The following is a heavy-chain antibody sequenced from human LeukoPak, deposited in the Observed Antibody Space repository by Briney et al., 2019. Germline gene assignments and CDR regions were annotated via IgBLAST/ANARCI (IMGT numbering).Heavy chain of an antibody. J-gene: IGHJ4*02. D-gene: IGHD5-18*01. CDR3: AREIVDTAMVLFDY. V-gene: IGHV1-18*01. CDR2: ISAYNGNT. Sequence: ASVKVSCKASGYTFTSYGISWVRQAPGQGLEWMGWISAYNGNTNYAQKLQGRVTMTTDTSTSTAYMELRNLRSDDTAVYYCAREIVDTAMVLFDYWGQGTLVTVSS. CDR1: GYTFTSYG.